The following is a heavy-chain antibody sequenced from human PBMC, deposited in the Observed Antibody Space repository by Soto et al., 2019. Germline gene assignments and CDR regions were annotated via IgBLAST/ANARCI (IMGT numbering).Heavy chain of an antibody. D-gene: IGHD4-17*01. Sequence: PGGSLRLSCAASGFTFSSYAMSWVRQAPGEGLEWVSAISGSGGSTYYADSVKGRFTISRDNSKNTLYLQMNSLRAEDTAVYYCAKATSTEVNHGKDFWGQGTLVTVSS. CDR3: AKATSTEVNHGKDF. V-gene: IGHV3-23*01. J-gene: IGHJ4*01. CDR2: ISGSGGST. CDR1: GFTFSSYA.